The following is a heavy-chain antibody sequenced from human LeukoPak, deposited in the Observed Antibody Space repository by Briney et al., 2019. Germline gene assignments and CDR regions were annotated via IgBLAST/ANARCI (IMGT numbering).Heavy chain of an antibody. J-gene: IGHJ4*02. V-gene: IGHV5-51*01. CDR2: IYPGDSDT. Sequence: GESLKISCKGSGYSFTSYWIGWVRQMPGKGLEWMGIIYPGDSDTRYSPSFQGQVTISADKSISTAYLQWSSLKASDTAMYYCARHDSSGYYLRQYYFDYWGQGTLVTVSS. CDR3: ARHDSSGYYLRQYYFDY. D-gene: IGHD3-22*01. CDR1: GYSFTSYW.